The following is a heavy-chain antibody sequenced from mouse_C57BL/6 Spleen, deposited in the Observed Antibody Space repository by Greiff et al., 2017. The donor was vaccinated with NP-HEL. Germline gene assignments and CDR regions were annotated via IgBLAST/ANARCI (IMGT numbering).Heavy chain of an antibody. J-gene: IGHJ3*01. V-gene: IGHV1-19*01. CDR2: INPYNGGT. CDR1: GYTFTDYY. D-gene: IGHD2-4*01. Sequence: VQLQQSGPVLVKPGASVKMSCKASGYTFTDYYMNWVKQSHGKSLEWIGVINPYNGGTSYNQKFKGKATLTVDKSSSTAYMELNSLTSEDSAVYYCARSGFYYDYDAYWGQGTLVTVSA. CDR3: ARSGFYYDYDAY.